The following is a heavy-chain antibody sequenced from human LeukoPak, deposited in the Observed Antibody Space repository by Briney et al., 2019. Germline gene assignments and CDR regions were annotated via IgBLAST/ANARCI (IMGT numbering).Heavy chain of an antibody. J-gene: IGHJ6*02. V-gene: IGHV1-18*01. CDR2: ISAYNGNT. CDR1: GYTFTSYG. Sequence: ASVKVSCKASGYTFTSYGISWVRQAPGQGLEWMGWISAYNGNTNYAQKLQGRDTMTTDTSTSTAYMELRSLRSDDTAVYYCAGTTFYYDSSGYNYYYYGMDVWGQGTTVTVSS. CDR3: AGTTFYYDSSGYNYYYYGMDV. D-gene: IGHD3-22*01.